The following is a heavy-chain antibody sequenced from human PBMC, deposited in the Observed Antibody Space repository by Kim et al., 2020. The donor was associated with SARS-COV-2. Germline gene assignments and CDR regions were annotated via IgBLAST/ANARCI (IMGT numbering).Heavy chain of an antibody. CDR2: IFGSGHGT. Sequence: GGSLRLSCAAPRFTFSSSAMTWVRQAPGKGLEWVSSIFGSGHGTYYADSVKGRFIISRDNSKNTLYLQMNNLRADDTAVYYCAKNVHITSVTFLWYFDLWGRGTSVIVSS. J-gene: IGHJ2*01. D-gene: IGHD2-2*01. CDR1: RFTFSSSA. V-gene: IGHV3-23*01. CDR3: AKNVHITSVTFLWYFDL.